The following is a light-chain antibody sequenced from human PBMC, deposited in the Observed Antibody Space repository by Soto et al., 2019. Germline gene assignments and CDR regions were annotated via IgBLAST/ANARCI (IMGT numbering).Light chain of an antibody. J-gene: IGKJ3*01. V-gene: IGKV1-39*01. CDR2: GAS. CDR3: QQSYSAPLT. Sequence: DIQMTQSPSSLSASVGDSVTITCRASQSISSYLNWYQQKPGKAPNFLIYGASSLQSGVPSRFSGSGSGTDFTLTISSLQPEDFATYYCQQSYSAPLTFGPGTKVDIK. CDR1: QSISSY.